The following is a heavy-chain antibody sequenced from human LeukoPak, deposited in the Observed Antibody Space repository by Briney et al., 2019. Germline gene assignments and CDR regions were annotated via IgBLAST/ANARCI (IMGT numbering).Heavy chain of an antibody. CDR3: ARGTRPYYYMDV. CDR1: GGTFSSYA. Sequence: ASVKVSCKASGGTFSSYAISWVRQATGQGLEWMGWMNPNSGNTGYAQKFQGRVTMTRNTSISTAYMELSSLRSEDTAVYYCARGTRPYYYMDVWGKGTTVTVSS. CDR2: MNPNSGNT. J-gene: IGHJ6*03. V-gene: IGHV1-8*02. D-gene: IGHD4-23*01.